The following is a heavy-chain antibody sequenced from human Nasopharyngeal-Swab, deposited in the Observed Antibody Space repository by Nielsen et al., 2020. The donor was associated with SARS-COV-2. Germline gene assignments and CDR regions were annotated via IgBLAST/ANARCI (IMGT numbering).Heavy chain of an antibody. CDR1: GFTFSSSG. D-gene: IGHD4-17*01. Sequence: GGSLRPSCAASGFTFSSSGMAWVRQAPGKGLEWVAVISYDGSNEYYGDSVKGRFTISSGNSKNTLYLQMNSLRVDDTAVYYCAKDVHGDYGGIDYWGQGILVTVTS. J-gene: IGHJ4*02. CDR3: AKDVHGDYGGIDY. V-gene: IGHV3-30*18. CDR2: ISYDGSNE.